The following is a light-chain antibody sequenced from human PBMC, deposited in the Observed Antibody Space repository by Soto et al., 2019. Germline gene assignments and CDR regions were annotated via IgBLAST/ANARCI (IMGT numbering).Light chain of an antibody. CDR2: AAS. J-gene: IGKJ2*01. V-gene: IGKV1-9*01. CDR1: QGISSY. Sequence: DIQLTQSPSFLSASVGDRVTITCRASQGISSYLAWYQQKPGKAPTLLIYAASTLQSGVPSRFSGSGSGTEFTLTISSLQPEDFATYYCQQLNSYPYTFCQGTKLEIK. CDR3: QQLNSYPYT.